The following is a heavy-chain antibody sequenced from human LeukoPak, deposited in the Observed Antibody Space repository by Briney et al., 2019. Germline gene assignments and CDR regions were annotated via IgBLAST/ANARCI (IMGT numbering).Heavy chain of an antibody. V-gene: IGHV4-59*05. Sequence: PSETLSLTYTVSGGSISSYYWSWIRQPPGKGLEWIGSIYYSGSTYYNPSLKSRVTISVDTSKNQFSLKLSSVTAADTAVYYCATPGYSSGWYGPPDYYYGMDVWGQGTTVTVSS. CDR1: GGSISSYY. D-gene: IGHD6-19*01. CDR3: ATPGYSSGWYGPPDYYYGMDV. CDR2: IYYSGST. J-gene: IGHJ6*02.